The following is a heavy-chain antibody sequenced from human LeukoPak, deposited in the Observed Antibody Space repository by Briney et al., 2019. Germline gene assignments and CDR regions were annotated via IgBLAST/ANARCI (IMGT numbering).Heavy chain of an antibody. V-gene: IGHV3-74*01. J-gene: IGHJ4*02. D-gene: IGHD3-16*01. CDR3: ARDWAWGGFDH. CDR1: GFIFSTYW. Sequence: GGSLRLSGEGSGFIFSTYWMHWVRQAPGKGLVWVARIRTDGGTTYYADSVKGRFTVSRDNAKNTLYLQMNSLRADDTAIYYCARDWAWGGFDHWGQGALVTVSP. CDR2: IRTDGGTT.